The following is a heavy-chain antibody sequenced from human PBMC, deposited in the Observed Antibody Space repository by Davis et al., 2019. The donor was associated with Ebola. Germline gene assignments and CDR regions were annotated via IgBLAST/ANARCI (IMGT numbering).Heavy chain of an antibody. D-gene: IGHD3-3*01. CDR2: ISSSSSYI. V-gene: IGHV3-21*01. J-gene: IGHJ6*02. CDR3: ARGDFWSGYYYYYGMDV. CDR1: GFTFSSYW. Sequence: GESLKISCAASGFTFSSYWLHWVRQAPGKGLEWVSSISSSSSYIYYADSVKGRFTISRDNAKNSLYLQMNSLRAEDTAVYYCARGDFWSGYYYYYGMDVWGQGTTVTVSS.